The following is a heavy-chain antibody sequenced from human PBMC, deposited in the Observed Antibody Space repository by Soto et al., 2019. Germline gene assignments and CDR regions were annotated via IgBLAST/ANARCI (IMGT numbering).Heavy chain of an antibody. D-gene: IGHD1-26*01. J-gene: IGHJ4*02. V-gene: IGHV1-18*01. Sequence: ASVKVSCKASGGTFSSYAISWVRQAPGQGLEWMGWISAYNGNTNYAQKLQGRVTMTTDTSTSTAYMELRSLRSDDTAVYYCARDAAVGLFGYWGQGTLVTVSS. CDR2: ISAYNGNT. CDR3: ARDAAVGLFGY. CDR1: GGTFSSYA.